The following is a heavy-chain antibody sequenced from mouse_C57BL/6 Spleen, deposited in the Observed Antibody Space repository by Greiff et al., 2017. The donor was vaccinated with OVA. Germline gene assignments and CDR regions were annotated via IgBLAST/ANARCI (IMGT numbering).Heavy chain of an antibody. CDR2: IDPSDSYT. J-gene: IGHJ3*01. CDR3: ARSGDGYSWVAY. CDR1: GYTFTSYW. Sequence: QVQLQQPGAELVMPGASVKLSCKASGYTFTSYWMPWVKQRPGQGLEWIGEIDPSDSYTNYNQKVKGKSTLTVDKSSSTAYMQISSLTSEDSAVYYCARSGDGYSWVAYWGQGTLVTVSA. V-gene: IGHV1-69*01. D-gene: IGHD2-3*01.